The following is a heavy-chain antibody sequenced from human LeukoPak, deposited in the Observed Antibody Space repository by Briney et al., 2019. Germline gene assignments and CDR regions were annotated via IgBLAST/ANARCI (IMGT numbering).Heavy chain of an antibody. CDR3: ARAESPYSSSWYPARWLDP. Sequence: QTLSLTCAISGDSVSSNSAAWNWIRQSPSRGLEWLGRTYYRSKWYNDYAVSVKSRITINPDTSKNQFSLQLNSVTPEDTAVYYCARAESPYSSSWYPARWLDPWGQGTLVTVSS. J-gene: IGHJ5*02. CDR2: TYYRSKWYN. D-gene: IGHD6-13*01. CDR1: GDSVSSNSAA. V-gene: IGHV6-1*01.